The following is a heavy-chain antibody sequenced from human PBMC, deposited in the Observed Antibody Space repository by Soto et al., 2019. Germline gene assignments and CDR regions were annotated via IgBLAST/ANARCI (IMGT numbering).Heavy chain of an antibody. CDR3: ARAGVDIVNAGFDY. J-gene: IGHJ4*02. D-gene: IGHD5-12*01. CDR1: GYNLTGSY. V-gene: IGHV1-2*02. Sequence: ASVKVACKDSGYNLTGSYMPSVRQPPGQGLEWMGWINPNIRGTNYAQKFQGRVTMTRETSISTAYMELSRLRSDDTAVYYCARAGVDIVNAGFDYWGKGNMVNISS. CDR2: INPNIRGT.